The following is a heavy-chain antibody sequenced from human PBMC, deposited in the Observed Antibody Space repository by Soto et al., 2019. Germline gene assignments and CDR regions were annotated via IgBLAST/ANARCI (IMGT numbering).Heavy chain of an antibody. V-gene: IGHV1-69*04. CDR2: IIPILGIA. Sequence: ASVKVACKASGGTFSSYTISWVRQAPGQGLEWMGRIIPILGIANYAQKFQGRVTITADKSTSTAYMELSSLRSEDTAVYYCARDLRGIVGAPNYYYGMDVWGQGTTVTVSS. CDR1: GGTFSSYT. CDR3: ARDLRGIVGAPNYYYGMDV. D-gene: IGHD1-26*01. J-gene: IGHJ6*02.